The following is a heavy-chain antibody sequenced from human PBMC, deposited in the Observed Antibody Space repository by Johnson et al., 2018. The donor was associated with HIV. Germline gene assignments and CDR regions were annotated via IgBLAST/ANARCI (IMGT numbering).Heavy chain of an antibody. CDR1: GFTFDDYG. Sequence: EVQLVESGGGVVRPGGSLRLSCAASGFTFDDYGMSWVRQAPGKGLEWVSGINWNGGSTGYADSVKGRCTISRDNAKNSLYLQMNSLRAEETALYYCARVTRYNWNSDAFDIWGQGTMVTVSS. CDR3: ARVTRYNWNSDAFDI. V-gene: IGHV3-20*04. D-gene: IGHD1-1*01. J-gene: IGHJ3*02. CDR2: INWNGGST.